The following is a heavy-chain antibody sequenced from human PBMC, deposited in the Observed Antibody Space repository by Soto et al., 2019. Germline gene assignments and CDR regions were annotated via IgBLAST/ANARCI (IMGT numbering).Heavy chain of an antibody. V-gene: IGHV4-39*01. D-gene: IGHD4-4*01. CDR3: ARHPGYSNYVSSFFDY. Sequence: SETLSLTCTVSGGSISSSSYYWGWIRQPPGKGLEWIGSIYYSGSTYYNPSLKSRVTISVDTSKNQFSLKLSSVTAADTAVYYCARHPGYSNYVSSFFDYWGQGTLVTVSS. J-gene: IGHJ4*02. CDR1: GGSISSSSYY. CDR2: IYYSGST.